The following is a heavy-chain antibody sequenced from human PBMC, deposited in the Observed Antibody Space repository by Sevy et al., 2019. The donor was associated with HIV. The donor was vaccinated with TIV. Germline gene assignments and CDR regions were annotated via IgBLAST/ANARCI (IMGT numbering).Heavy chain of an antibody. D-gene: IGHD6-13*01. J-gene: IGHJ4*02. CDR3: ARDRGSSSWTHFDY. V-gene: IGHV3-48*02. CDR2: ISSSSSTI. CDR1: GSTFSSYS. Sequence: GGSLRLSCAASGSTFSSYSMNWVRQAPGKGLEWVSYISSSSSTIYYADSVKGRFTISRDNAKNSLYLQMNSLRDEDTAVYYCARDRGSSSWTHFDYWGQGTLVTVSS.